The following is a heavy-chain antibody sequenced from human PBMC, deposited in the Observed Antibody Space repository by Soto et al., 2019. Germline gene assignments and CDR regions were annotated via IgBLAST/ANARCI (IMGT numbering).Heavy chain of an antibody. Sequence: SETLSLTCTVSGGSISSYYWSWIRQPPGKGLEWIGYIYYSGSTNYNPSLKSRVTISVDTSKNQFSLKLSSVTAADTAVYYCARGHYDFWSGYYTSAFDYWGQGTLVTVS. CDR2: IYYSGST. J-gene: IGHJ4*02. D-gene: IGHD3-3*01. CDR1: GGSISSYY. CDR3: ARGHYDFWSGYYTSAFDY. V-gene: IGHV4-59*01.